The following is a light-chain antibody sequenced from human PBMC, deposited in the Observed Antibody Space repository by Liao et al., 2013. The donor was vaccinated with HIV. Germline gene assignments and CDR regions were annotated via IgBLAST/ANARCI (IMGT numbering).Light chain of an antibody. J-gene: IGLJ2*01. Sequence: SYVLTQPPSVSVAPGRTAAITCDGINIGTRRVHWYQQKPGQAPVMVISYDGDRPSGIPERFHGSNSGNTATLTISGVAAGDEADYYCQAWDRNIAIFGGGTKLTVL. V-gene: IGLV3-21*01. CDR1: NIGTRR. CDR2: YDG. CDR3: QAWDRNIAI.